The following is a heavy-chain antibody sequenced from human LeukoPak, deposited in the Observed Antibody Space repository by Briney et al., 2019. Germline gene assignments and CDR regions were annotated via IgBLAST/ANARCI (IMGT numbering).Heavy chain of an antibody. CDR1: GFTVSNNY. V-gene: IGHV3-53*05. CDR3: ANEGD. CDR2: IYTAGET. D-gene: IGHD3-16*01. J-gene: IGHJ4*02. Sequence: GGSLRLSCIVSGFTVSNNYMSWVRQAPGKGLEWVSVIYTAGETYYADSVKGRFTISRDISKNTVYLQMNSLRADDTAMYYCANEGDWGQGTLVTVS.